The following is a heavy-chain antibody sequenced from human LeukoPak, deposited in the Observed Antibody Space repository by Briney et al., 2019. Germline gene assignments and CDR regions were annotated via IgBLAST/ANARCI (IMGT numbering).Heavy chain of an antibody. CDR1: GGSFSGYY. CDR3: ARGSDTAAGLY. CDR2: INHSGST. V-gene: IGHV4-34*01. D-gene: IGHD6-13*01. J-gene: IGHJ4*02. Sequence: SETLSLTCAVYGGSFSGYYWSWIRQPPGKGLEWMGEINHSGSTNYNPSLKSRVSISVDSSKNQFSLKVSSVIAADTAVYYCARGSDTAAGLYWGQGTLVTVSS.